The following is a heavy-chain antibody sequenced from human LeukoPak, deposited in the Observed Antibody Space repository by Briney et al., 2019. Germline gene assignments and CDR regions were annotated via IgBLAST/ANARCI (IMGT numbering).Heavy chain of an antibody. Sequence: GGSLRLSCAASGFTFSSHWMHWVRQAPGKGLEWVSGISWNSGTISYADSVKGRFTISRDNARNSLYLQVNSLRAEDTALYYCAKVALRYFDWSYFDYWGQGTLVTVSS. CDR2: ISWNSGTI. D-gene: IGHD3-9*01. CDR1: GFTFSSHW. CDR3: AKVALRYFDWSYFDY. V-gene: IGHV3-9*01. J-gene: IGHJ4*02.